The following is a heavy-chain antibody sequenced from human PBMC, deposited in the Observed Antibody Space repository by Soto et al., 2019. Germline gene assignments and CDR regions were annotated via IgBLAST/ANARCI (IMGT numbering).Heavy chain of an antibody. CDR1: GGSISSGDYY. CDR3: ASAARRARPFDY. V-gene: IGHV4-30-4*01. D-gene: IGHD6-6*01. J-gene: IGHJ4*02. CDR2: IYYSGST. Sequence: PSETLSLTCTVSGGSISSGDYYWSWIRQPPGKGLEWIGYIYYSGSTYYNPSLKSRVTISVDTSKNQFSLKLSSVTAADTAVYYCASAARRARPFDYWGQGTLVTVSS.